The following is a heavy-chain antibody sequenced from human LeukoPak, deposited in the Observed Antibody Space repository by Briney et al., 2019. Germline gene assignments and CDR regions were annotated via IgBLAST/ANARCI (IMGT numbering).Heavy chain of an antibody. D-gene: IGHD2-15*01. Sequence: GGSLRLSCAASGFTFSSHWMTWVRQAPGKGLEWVANIKEDGTRKNYMDSVKGRFTISRDNAKNSLYLQMNRLRVEDTAVYYCVRYCNGGSCYRAAFDVWGPGTMVTVSS. CDR1: GFTFSSHW. J-gene: IGHJ3*01. V-gene: IGHV3-7*01. CDR2: IKEDGTRK. CDR3: VRYCNGGSCYRAAFDV.